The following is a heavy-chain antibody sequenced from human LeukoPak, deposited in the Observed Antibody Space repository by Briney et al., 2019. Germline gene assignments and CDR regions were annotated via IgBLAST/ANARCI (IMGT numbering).Heavy chain of an antibody. J-gene: IGHJ6*02. CDR2: IDDSGNT. D-gene: IGHD3-16*02. CDR3: ARDSFRGFNYDYVWGSYRPDPIYYYYYGMDV. V-gene: IGHV4-59*01. Sequence: SETLSLTCTVSGGSISRYYWSWIRRPPGKGLEWIGYIDDSGNTNYNPSLKSQVTISVDKSKNQFSLKLSSVTAADTAVYYCARDSFRGFNYDYVWGSYRPDPIYYYYYGMDVWGQGTTVTVSS. CDR1: GGSISRYY.